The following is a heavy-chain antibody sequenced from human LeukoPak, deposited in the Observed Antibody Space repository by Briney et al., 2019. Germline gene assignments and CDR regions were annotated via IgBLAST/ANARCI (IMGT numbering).Heavy chain of an antibody. CDR2: ISWNSGSI. CDR3: AKAIDYESTY. CDR1: GFTFDDYA. D-gene: IGHD4-17*01. V-gene: IGHV3-9*01. J-gene: IGHJ4*02. Sequence: GGSLRLSCAASGFTFDDYAMHWVRQAPGKGLEWVSGISWNSGSIGYADSVKGRFTISRDNAKNSLYLQMNSLRAEDAALYYCAKAIDYESTYWGQGTLVTVSS.